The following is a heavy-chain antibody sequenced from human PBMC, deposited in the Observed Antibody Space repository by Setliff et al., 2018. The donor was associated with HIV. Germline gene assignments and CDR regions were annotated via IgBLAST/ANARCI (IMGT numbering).Heavy chain of an antibody. J-gene: IGHJ4*02. Sequence: SETLSLTCTVSGGSVGSCSYYWSWIRQPPGKGLEYIGYIYYTWSTTYNPSLKSRVSMSIDTSKNQFSLRLTSVTAADTAVYYCARDPPGHGDSNDYWGQGTLVTVSS. CDR3: ARDPPGHGDSNDY. V-gene: IGHV4-61*01. D-gene: IGHD4-17*01. CDR2: IYYTWST. CDR1: GGSVGSCSYY.